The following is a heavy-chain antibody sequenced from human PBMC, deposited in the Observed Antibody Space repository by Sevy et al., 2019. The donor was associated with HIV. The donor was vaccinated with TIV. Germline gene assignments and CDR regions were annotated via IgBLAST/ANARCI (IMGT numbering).Heavy chain of an antibody. D-gene: IGHD2-8*01. CDR1: GGSISSFY. CDR3: ARGKVLFDY. J-gene: IGHJ4*02. V-gene: IGHV4-59*01. CDR2: IYYNGST. Sequence: SETLSLTCSVSGGSISSFYWSWIRQHPGKGLEWIGYIYYNGSTNHNPSLRKRVTTSVDTSKNQFSLKLSSVTAADTAVYFCARGKVLFDYWGQGTLVTVSS.